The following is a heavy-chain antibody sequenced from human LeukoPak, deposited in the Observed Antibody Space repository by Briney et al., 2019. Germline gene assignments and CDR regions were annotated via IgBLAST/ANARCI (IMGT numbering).Heavy chain of an antibody. D-gene: IGHD3-10*01. CDR1: GFTFSSYC. V-gene: IGHV3-21*01. Sequence: GGSLRLSCAASGFTFSSYCMNWVRQAPGKGLEWVSSISSSSSYIYYADSVKGRFTISRDNAKNSLYLQMNSLRAEDTAVYYCARFRGGSGSYYPIDYWGQGTLVTVSS. CDR3: ARFRGGSGSYYPIDY. CDR2: ISSSSSYI. J-gene: IGHJ4*02.